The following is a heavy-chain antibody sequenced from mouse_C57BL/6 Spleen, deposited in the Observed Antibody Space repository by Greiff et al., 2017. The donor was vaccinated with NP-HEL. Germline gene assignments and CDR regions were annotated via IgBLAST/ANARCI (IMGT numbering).Heavy chain of an antibody. CDR1: GYAFTNYL. D-gene: IGHD4-1*01. CDR3: AREELGPFDY. J-gene: IGHJ2*01. CDR2: INPGSGGT. Sequence: LVESGAELVRPGTSVKVSCKASGYAFTNYLIEWVKQRPGQGLEWIGVINPGSGGTNYNEKFKGKATLTADKSSSTAYMQLSSLTSEDSAVYFCAREELGPFDYWGQGTTLTVSS. V-gene: IGHV1-54*01.